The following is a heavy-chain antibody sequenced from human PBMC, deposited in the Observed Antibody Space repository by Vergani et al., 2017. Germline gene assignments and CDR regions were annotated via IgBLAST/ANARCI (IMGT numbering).Heavy chain of an antibody. CDR2: ISGSGGST. V-gene: IGHV3-23*04. CDR1: GFTFSSYA. CDR3: ADVLSATGGGDDAFDI. Sequence: VQLVESGGGVVQPGRSLRLSCAASGFTFSSYAMSWVRQAPGKGLEWVSAISGSGGSTYYADSVKGRFTISRDNSKNTLYLQMNSLRAEDTAVYYCADVLSATGGGDDAFDIWGQGTMVTVSS. J-gene: IGHJ3*02. D-gene: IGHD7-27*01.